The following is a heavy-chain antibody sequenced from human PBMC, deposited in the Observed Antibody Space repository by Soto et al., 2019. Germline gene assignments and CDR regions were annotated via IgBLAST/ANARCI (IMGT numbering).Heavy chain of an antibody. V-gene: IGHV3-23*01. CDR2: ISGSGSIT. J-gene: IGHJ4*02. Sequence: PGGSLRLSCAASGFTFSSYVMSWVRQAPGKGLEWVSVISGSGSITYYADSVKGRFTISRDNSKNTLYLQMNSLRDEDTAIYYCAKDFHSGRYWFDYWGQGTLVTVPQ. CDR3: AKDFHSGRYWFDY. CDR1: GFTFSSYV. D-gene: IGHD3-10*01.